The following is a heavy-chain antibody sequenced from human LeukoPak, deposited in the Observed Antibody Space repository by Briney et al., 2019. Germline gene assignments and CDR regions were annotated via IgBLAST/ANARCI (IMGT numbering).Heavy chain of an antibody. CDR3: AKTGTPWYYFDY. CDR1: GFTFNRYG. CDR2: IRYDGSNQ. V-gene: IGHV3-30*02. Sequence: GGSLRLSCAASGFTFNRYGMHWVRQAPGKGLEWVAFIRYDGSNQYYADSVKGRFTISRDNSKNTLYLQMNSLRAEDTAVYYCAKTGTPWYYFDYWGQGTLVTVSS. D-gene: IGHD6-13*01. J-gene: IGHJ4*02.